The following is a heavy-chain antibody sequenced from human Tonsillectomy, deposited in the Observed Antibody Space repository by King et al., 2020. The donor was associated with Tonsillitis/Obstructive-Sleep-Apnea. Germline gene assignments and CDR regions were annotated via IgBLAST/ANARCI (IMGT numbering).Heavy chain of an antibody. V-gene: IGHV3-11*05. CDR2: ISSSSSYT. J-gene: IGHJ5*02. Sequence: VQLVESGGGLVKPGGSLRLSCAASGFTFSDYYMSWIRQAPGKGLEWVSYISSSSSYTNYAASVKGRFTITRDNAKNSLYLQMNSLRAEAKPVYYCARGRGYSYGDWFDPWGQGTLVTVSS. CDR3: ARGRGYSYGDWFDP. CDR1: GFTFSDYY. D-gene: IGHD5-18*01.